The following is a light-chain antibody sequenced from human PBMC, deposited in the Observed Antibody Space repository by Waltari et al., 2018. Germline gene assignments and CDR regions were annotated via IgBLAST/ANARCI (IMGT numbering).Light chain of an antibody. CDR3: GTWDNSLSGWV. CDR2: ETK. J-gene: IGLJ3*02. CDR1: ASNLGNNF. Sequence: QSVLTQPPSESAAPGQKVTISCSGAASNLGNNFVSWYQQFPGASPKLLIFETKKRPSGIPDRFSGSKSGTSATLGITGLQTGDEADYYCGTWDNSLSGWVFGTGTKLTVL. V-gene: IGLV1-51*01.